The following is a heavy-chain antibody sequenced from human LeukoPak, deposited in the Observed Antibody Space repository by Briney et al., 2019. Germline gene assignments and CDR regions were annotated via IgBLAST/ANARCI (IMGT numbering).Heavy chain of an antibody. Sequence: SETLSLTCTVSGGSTTRGDDSWSWMCQSPGKGLECFGFIYFSGTTYYNTSLKSRVTISVDTSKNQFSLKLNSVTAADTAVYYCARHFHYWGQGTLVTVSS. J-gene: IGHJ4*02. CDR3: ARHFHY. CDR2: IYFSGTT. CDR1: GGSTTRGDDS. V-gene: IGHV4-30-4*01.